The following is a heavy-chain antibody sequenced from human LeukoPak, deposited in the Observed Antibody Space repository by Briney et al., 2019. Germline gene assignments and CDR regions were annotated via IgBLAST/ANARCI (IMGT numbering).Heavy chain of an antibody. CDR1: GFTFSGSA. V-gene: IGHV3-73*01. Sequence: GGSLRLSCAASGFTFSGSAMHWVRPASGKGLEWDGRIRSKPNNYATAYAASVKGRFTISRDDSRNTAYLQMNSLKTEDTAMYFCASEQTYYYSMDVWGQGTTVTVSS. CDR3: ASEQTYYYSMDV. CDR2: IRSKPNNYAT. D-gene: IGHD1/OR15-1a*01. J-gene: IGHJ6*02.